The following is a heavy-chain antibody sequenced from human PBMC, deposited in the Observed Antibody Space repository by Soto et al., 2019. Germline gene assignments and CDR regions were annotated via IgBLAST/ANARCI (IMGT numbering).Heavy chain of an antibody. CDR1: GFSLSNTRMG. Sequence: QVTLKESGPVLVKPTETLTLTCTVSGFSLSNTRMGVSWIRQPPGKALEWLAHIFSNDEKSYSTSLKSRLTISTDTSKRQVVLSMTNMDPVDTATYYCTRIEKGSATYTWGQGTLVTVSS. CDR3: TRIEKGSATYT. V-gene: IGHV2-26*01. D-gene: IGHD3-10*01. J-gene: IGHJ5*02. CDR2: IFSNDEK.